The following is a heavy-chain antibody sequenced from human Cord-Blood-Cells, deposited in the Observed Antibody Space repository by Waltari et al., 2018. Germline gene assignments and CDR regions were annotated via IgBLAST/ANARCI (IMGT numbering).Heavy chain of an antibody. CDR3: ARGPQLGGATAFDI. CDR2: INHSGST. Sequence: QVQLQQWGAGLLKPSETLSLTCAVYGGSFSGYYWSWIRQPPGKGLEWIGEINHSGSTNYNPSLKSRVTISVDTSKNQFSLKLSSVTAADTAVYYCARGPQLGGATAFDIWGQGTMVTVSS. J-gene: IGHJ3*02. D-gene: IGHD1-26*01. V-gene: IGHV4-34*01. CDR1: GGSFSGYY.